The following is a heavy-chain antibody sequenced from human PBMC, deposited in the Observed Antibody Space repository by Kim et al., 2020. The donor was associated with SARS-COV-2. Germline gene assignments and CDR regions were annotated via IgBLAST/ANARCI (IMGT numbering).Heavy chain of an antibody. J-gene: IGHJ3*02. V-gene: IGHV4-34*01. Sequence: SETLSLTCAVYGGSFSIYYWSWIRQPPGKGLEWIGEINHSGSTNYNPSLKSRVTISVDTSKNKFSLKLSSVTAADTAVYYCARVILTSSWYGDAFDIWGQGTMVTVSS. CDR1: GGSFSIYY. CDR2: INHSGST. CDR3: ARVILTSSWYGDAFDI. D-gene: IGHD6-13*01.